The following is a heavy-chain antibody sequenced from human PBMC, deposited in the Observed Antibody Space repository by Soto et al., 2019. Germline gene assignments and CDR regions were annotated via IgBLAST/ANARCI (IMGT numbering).Heavy chain of an antibody. Sequence: EGQLLECGGGLVQPGGSLRLSCAASGITFSSYAMRWVRQAPGKGLEWVSGITGSGGSTFYSDSVEGRFTISRDNSNNTLYLQMNSLRAEDTAVYYCAKVNGNYYYGMDVWGQGTTVTVSS. V-gene: IGHV3-23*01. CDR3: AKVNGNYYYGMDV. CDR1: GITFSSYA. J-gene: IGHJ6*02. CDR2: ITGSGGST.